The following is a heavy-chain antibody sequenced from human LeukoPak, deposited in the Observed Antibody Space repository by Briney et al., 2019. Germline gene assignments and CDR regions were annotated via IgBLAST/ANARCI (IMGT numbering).Heavy chain of an antibody. CDR1: GYTFTSYD. Sequence: ASVKVSCKASGYTFTSYDINWVRQATGQGLEWMGWMNPNSGNTGYAQKFQGRVTMTRNTSISTAYMELSRLRSDDTAVYYCARDQAYYDSSGFAQIDYWGQGTLVTVSS. V-gene: IGHV1-8*02. CDR3: ARDQAYYDSSGFAQIDY. J-gene: IGHJ4*02. CDR2: MNPNSGNT. D-gene: IGHD3-22*01.